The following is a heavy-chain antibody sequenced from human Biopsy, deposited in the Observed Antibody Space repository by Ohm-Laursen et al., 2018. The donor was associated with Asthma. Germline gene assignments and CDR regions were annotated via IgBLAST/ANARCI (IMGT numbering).Heavy chain of an antibody. J-gene: IGHJ4*02. V-gene: IGHV4-59*01. D-gene: IGHD2-15*01. CDR2: IHYSGST. CDR3: AGFCSGGNCPDH. CDR1: GVSIRSYY. Sequence: SETLSLTCTVSGVSIRSYYWTWIRQPPGKGLEWIGNIHYSGSTYSNPSLKSRVTISVDTSKKQISLRLSSVMAADTAVYYCAGFCSGGNCPDHWGQGTLVTVSS.